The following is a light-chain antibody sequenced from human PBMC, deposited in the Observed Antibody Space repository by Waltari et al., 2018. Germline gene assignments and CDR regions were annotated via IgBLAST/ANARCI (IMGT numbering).Light chain of an antibody. Sequence: SYELTQPPSVSVSPGQAATISCSGDALVNKYTSWYQHKPGQSPVLVIYQDNKRLSGIPERFSGSNSGSTATVVISGTQPVDEADYYCQAWDSGTVVFGGGTKLTVL. V-gene: IGLV3-1*01. J-gene: IGLJ3*02. CDR1: ALVNKY. CDR3: QAWDSGTVV. CDR2: QDN.